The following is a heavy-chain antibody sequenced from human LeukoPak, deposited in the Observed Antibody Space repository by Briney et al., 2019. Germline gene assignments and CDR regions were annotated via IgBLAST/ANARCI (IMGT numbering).Heavy chain of an antibody. Sequence: GGSLRLSCAASGFTFSSYAMTWVRQAPGKGLQWVSAVSGSGGSTYYADSVKGRFTISRDNSKNTLYLQMNSLRVEDTAVYYCARLQYSSSWYFDYWGQGTLVTVSS. V-gene: IGHV3-23*01. CDR1: GFTFSSYA. J-gene: IGHJ4*02. D-gene: IGHD6-13*01. CDR2: VSGSGGST. CDR3: ARLQYSSSWYFDY.